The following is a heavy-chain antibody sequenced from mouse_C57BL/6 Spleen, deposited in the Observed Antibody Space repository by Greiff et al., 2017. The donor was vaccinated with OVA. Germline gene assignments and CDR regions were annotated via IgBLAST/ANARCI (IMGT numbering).Heavy chain of an antibody. D-gene: IGHD4-1*01. CDR2: LYPGDGDT. J-gene: IGHJ2*01. CDR1: GYAFSSSW. Sequence: QVQLQQSGPELVKPGASVKISCKASGYAFSSSWLNWVKQRPGKGLEWIGRLYPGDGDTNYNGKFKGKATLTADKSSSTAYMQLSSLTSEDSAVYFCAGTGGDYWGQGTTLTVAS. V-gene: IGHV1-82*01. CDR3: AGTGGDY.